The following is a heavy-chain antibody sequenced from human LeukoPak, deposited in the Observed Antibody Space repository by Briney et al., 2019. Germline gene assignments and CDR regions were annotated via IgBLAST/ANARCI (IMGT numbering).Heavy chain of an antibody. J-gene: IGHJ4*02. CDR3: ARPIIGAGTDLGY. V-gene: IGHV5-51*01. Sequence: GESLMISCKASGYTFTSFFIGWVRQMPGQGLEWMGIIYTGDSDTRYSPSFQGQVTISVDKSISTAYLQWRSLKASDTAIYYCARPIIGAGTDLGYWGQGTLVTVSS. D-gene: IGHD1/OR15-1a*01. CDR1: GYTFTSFF. CDR2: IYTGDSDT.